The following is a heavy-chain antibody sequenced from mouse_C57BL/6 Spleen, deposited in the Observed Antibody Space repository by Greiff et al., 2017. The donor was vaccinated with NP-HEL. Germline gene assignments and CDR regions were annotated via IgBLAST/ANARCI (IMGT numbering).Heavy chain of an antibody. CDR2: IDPSDSYT. CDR1: GYTFTSYW. CDR3: ARRIYDGYSHWYFDV. D-gene: IGHD2-3*01. Sequence: VQLQQPGAELVMPGASVKLSCKASGYTFTSYWMHWVKQRPGQGLEWIGEIDPSDSYTNYNQKFKGKSTLTVDKSSSTAYMQLSSLTSEDSAVYYCARRIYDGYSHWYFDVWGTGTTVTVSS. V-gene: IGHV1-69*01. J-gene: IGHJ1*03.